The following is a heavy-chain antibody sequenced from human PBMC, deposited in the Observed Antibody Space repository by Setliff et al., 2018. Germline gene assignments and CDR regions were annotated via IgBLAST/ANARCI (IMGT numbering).Heavy chain of an antibody. CDR3: ARDFGSHFFDY. J-gene: IGHJ4*02. V-gene: IGHV4-39*02. CDR1: GGSISSSSYY. Sequence: SETLSLTCTVSGGSISSSSYYWGWIRQPPGKGLEWIGSIYYSGSTYYNPSLKSRVTISVDTSKNSLYLQMNSLRAEDTAVYYCARDFGSHFFDYWGQGTLVTVSS. D-gene: IGHD3-16*01. CDR2: IYYSGST.